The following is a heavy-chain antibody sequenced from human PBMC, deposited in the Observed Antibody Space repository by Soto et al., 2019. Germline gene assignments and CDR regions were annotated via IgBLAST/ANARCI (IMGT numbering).Heavy chain of an antibody. J-gene: IGHJ4*02. CDR3: ARTARVPDF. V-gene: IGHV4-59*01. CDR1: GASITTYY. CDR2: IYHTGVT. D-gene: IGHD2-2*01. Sequence: QVQLQESGPGLVKPSETLSLTCTVSGASITTYYWSWFRQPPGQGLESLGYIYHTGVTNSNPSLRGRLSISIDTAKHQFSLKLSSVTSADTAIDYCARTARVPDFWGPGILVTVSS.